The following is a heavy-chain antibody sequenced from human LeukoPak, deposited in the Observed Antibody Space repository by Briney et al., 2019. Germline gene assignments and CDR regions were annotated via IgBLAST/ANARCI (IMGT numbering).Heavy chain of an antibody. D-gene: IGHD2-21*02. CDR3: GRDDGYCGGDCYSGVDY. CDR2: INTSDGGT. Sequence: ASLKVSCKASGYMFTNYYMHWVRQAPGQGLEWMGVINTSDGGTSYAQKFQGRVTVTRDTSTSTVYMELSRLRSEDTAVYYCGRDDGYCGGDCYSGVDYWGQGTLVTVSS. V-gene: IGHV1-46*01. J-gene: IGHJ4*02. CDR1: GYMFTNYY.